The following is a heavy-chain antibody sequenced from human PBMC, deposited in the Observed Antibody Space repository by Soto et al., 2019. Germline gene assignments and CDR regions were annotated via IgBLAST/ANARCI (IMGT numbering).Heavy chain of an antibody. J-gene: IGHJ4*02. Sequence: EVQLVESGGGLVQPGGPLRLSCAASGFTFSNYWMHWVRQAPGKGLAWVARIDHDGSTDYAGSVRGRFTVSRDNAESMLYLQMNSLRDDDTALYYCVRDSHGDYWGQGTLVTVSS. CDR1: GFTFSNYW. V-gene: IGHV3-74*01. CDR2: IDHDGST. CDR3: VRDSHGDY.